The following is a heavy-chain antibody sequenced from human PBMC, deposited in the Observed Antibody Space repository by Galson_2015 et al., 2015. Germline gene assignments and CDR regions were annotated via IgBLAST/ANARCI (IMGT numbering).Heavy chain of an antibody. V-gene: IGHV1-69*13. Sequence: SVKVSCKASGGTFSSYAISWVRQAPGQGLEWMGGIIPIFGTANYAQKFQGRVTITADESTSTAYMELSSLRSEDTAVYYCARYGSGSYYNAREKYYFDYWGQGTLVTVSS. CDR1: GGTFSSYA. J-gene: IGHJ4*02. CDR3: ARYGSGSYYNAREKYYFDY. D-gene: IGHD3-10*01. CDR2: IIPIFGTA.